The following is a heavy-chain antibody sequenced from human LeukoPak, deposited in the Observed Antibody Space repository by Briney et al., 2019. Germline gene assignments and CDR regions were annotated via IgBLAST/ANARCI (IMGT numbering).Heavy chain of an antibody. D-gene: IGHD6-13*01. V-gene: IGHV3-23*01. CDR1: GFTFSSYA. Sequence: GGSLRLSCAASGFTFSSYAMSWVRQAPGKGLEWVSAISGSGGSTYYADSVKGRFTISRDNSKNTLYLQMNSLRAEDTAVYYWSKGPYSSSWYNWFDPWGQGTLGTVSS. CDR3: SKGPYSSSWYNWFDP. J-gene: IGHJ5*02. CDR2: ISGSGGST.